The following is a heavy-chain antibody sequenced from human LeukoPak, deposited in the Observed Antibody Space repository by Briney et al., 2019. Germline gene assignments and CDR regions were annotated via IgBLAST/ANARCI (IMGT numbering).Heavy chain of an antibody. Sequence: SVKVSCKAAGGTFSSYAISWVRQAPGQGLEWMGGIIPIFGTANYAQKFQGRVTITTDESTSTAYMELSSLRSEDTAVYYCAGGIDGYNLVDYWGQGTLVTVSS. J-gene: IGHJ4*02. CDR2: IIPIFGTA. D-gene: IGHD5-24*01. V-gene: IGHV1-69*05. CDR1: GGTFSSYA. CDR3: AGGIDGYNLVDY.